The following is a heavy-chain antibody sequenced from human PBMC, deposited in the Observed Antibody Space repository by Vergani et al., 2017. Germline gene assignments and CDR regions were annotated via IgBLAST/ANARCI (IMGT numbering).Heavy chain of an antibody. V-gene: IGHV4-59*01. Sequence: QVQLQESGPGLVKPSATLSLTCTVSGGSISSYYWSWIRQPPGKGLEWIGYIYYSGSTNYNPSLKSRVTISVDTSKNQFSLKLSAVTASDTAGYYCARLGVGDWYFDLWGRGTLVTVSS. CDR3: ARLGVGDWYFDL. J-gene: IGHJ2*01. D-gene: IGHD3-16*01. CDR1: GGSISSYY. CDR2: IYYSGST.